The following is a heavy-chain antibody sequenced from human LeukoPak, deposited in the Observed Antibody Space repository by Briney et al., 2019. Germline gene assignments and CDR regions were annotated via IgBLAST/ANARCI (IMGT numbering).Heavy chain of an antibody. CDR1: GYTLTNYD. Sequence: ASVKVSCKASGYTLTNYDLSWVRQATGQGPEWMGWMNPNSGNTGYAEKFQGRVTMTRDTSISTAYMELSSLRSEDTAVYYCARGRELSSSSWYAEYFQQWGQGTLVTVSS. J-gene: IGHJ1*01. D-gene: IGHD6-13*01. V-gene: IGHV1-8*01. CDR2: MNPNSGNT. CDR3: ARGRELSSSSWYAEYFQQ.